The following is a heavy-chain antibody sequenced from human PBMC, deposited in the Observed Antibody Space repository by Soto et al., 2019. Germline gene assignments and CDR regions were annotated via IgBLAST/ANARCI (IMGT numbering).Heavy chain of an antibody. D-gene: IGHD2-21*02. CDR1: GYTFTNYD. J-gene: IGHJ4*02. CDR2: MNPSSGNT. CDR3: ARTRLCGGDCYSAYYFDF. Sequence: ASVKVSCKASGYTFTNYDINWVRQATGQGLEWMGWMNPSSGNTGYVQKFQGRVTMTRNTSTSTAYMELTSLTSDDMAVYYCARTRLCGGDCYSAYYFDFWGQGALVTVSS. V-gene: IGHV1-8*01.